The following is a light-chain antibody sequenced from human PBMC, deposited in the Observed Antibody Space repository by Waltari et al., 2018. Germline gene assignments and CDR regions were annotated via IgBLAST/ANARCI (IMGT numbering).Light chain of an antibody. J-gene: IGLJ2*01. CDR1: SSNIGAGYD. Sequence: QSVLTQPPSVSGAPGQRVTISCTGSSSNIGAGYDVHWYQQLPGTAPKLLISGNSHLPSGVPDRFSGSKSGTSASLAITGLQAEDEADYYCQSYDSSLSGVVFGGGTKLTVL. CDR3: QSYDSSLSGVV. V-gene: IGLV1-40*01. CDR2: GNS.